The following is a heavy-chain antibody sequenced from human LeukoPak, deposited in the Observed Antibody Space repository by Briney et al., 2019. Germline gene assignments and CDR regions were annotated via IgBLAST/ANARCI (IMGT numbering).Heavy chain of an antibody. CDR3: ARVRIAVAGTADY. CDR1: GYTFTVYY. Sequence: ASVKVSCKASGYTFTVYYMHWVRQAPGQGLEWMGWINPNSGGTNYAQKFQGRVTMTRDTSISTAYMELSRLRSDDTAVYYCARVRIAVAGTADYWGQGTLVTVSS. CDR2: INPNSGGT. D-gene: IGHD6-19*01. J-gene: IGHJ4*02. V-gene: IGHV1-2*02.